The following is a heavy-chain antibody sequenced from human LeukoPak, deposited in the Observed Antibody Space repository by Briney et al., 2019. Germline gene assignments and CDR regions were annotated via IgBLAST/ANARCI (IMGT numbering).Heavy chain of an antibody. J-gene: IGHJ4*02. CDR3: AKLSIRTAAKVY. Sequence: GGSLRLSCAASGFTFSSYWMSWVRQAPGKGLEWVANIKQDGSEKYYVDSVKGRFTISRDNSKNALYLQMNSLRAEDTAVYYCAKLSIRTAAKVYWGQGTLVTVSS. V-gene: IGHV3-7*03. CDR2: IKQDGSEK. CDR1: GFTFSSYW. D-gene: IGHD2-2*01.